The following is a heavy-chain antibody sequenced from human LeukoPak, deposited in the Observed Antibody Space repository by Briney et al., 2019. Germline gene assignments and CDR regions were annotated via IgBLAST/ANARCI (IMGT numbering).Heavy chain of an antibody. CDR2: ITSSSTSM. Sequence: GGLRLSCAASGFTFSSYDMNWVRQAPGKGLEWVSSITSSSTSMYYADSVKGRFTISRDNAKNSLYLQMNSLRAEDTAVYYCARTYYDILTGYNPYFDYWGQGTLVTVSS. D-gene: IGHD3-9*01. CDR3: ARTYYDILTGYNPYFDY. V-gene: IGHV3-21*01. CDR1: GFTFSSYD. J-gene: IGHJ4*02.